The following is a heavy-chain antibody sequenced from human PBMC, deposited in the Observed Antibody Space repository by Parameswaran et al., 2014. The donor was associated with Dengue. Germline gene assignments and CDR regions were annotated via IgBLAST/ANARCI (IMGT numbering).Heavy chain of an antibody. J-gene: IGHJ6*02. D-gene: IGHD2-15*01. V-gene: IGHV1-18*01. CDR3: AREGVRCSGGSCYSVYYYYGMDV. CDR2: ISAYNGNT. Sequence: SWVRQAPGQGLEWMGWISAYNGNTNYAQKLQGRVTMTTDTSTSTAYMELRSLRSDDTAVYYCAREGVRCSGGSCYSVYYYYGMDVWGQGTTVTVSS.